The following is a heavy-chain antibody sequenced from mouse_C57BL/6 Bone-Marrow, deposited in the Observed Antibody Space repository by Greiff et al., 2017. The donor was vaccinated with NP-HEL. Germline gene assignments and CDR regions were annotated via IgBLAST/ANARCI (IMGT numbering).Heavy chain of an antibody. CDR2: ISYSGST. CDR1: GYSITSDY. CDR3: ARSPPIYYYGSSPYYFDY. V-gene: IGHV3-8*01. D-gene: IGHD1-1*01. J-gene: IGHJ2*01. Sequence: DVKLQESGPGLAKPSQTLSLTCSVTGYSITSDYWNWIRKFPGNKLEYMGYISYSGSTYYNPSLKSRISITRDTSKNQYYLQLNSVTTEDTATYYCARSPPIYYYGSSPYYFDYWGQGTTLTVSS.